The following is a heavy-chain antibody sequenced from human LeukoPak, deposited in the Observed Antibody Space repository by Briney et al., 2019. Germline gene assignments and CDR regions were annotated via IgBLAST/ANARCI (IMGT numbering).Heavy chain of an antibody. V-gene: IGHV3-30*02. D-gene: IGHD3-10*01. CDR3: AKDPRTITMVRGIGIDY. Sequence: GGSLRLSCAASGFTFRSYGMHWVRQAPGKGLEWVAFIRFDGTIKYYADSVKGRFTISRDGSRNTLYLQVNSLRAEDTAIYYCAKDPRTITMVRGIGIDYWGQGTLVTVSS. CDR1: GFTFRSYG. J-gene: IGHJ4*02. CDR2: IRFDGTIK.